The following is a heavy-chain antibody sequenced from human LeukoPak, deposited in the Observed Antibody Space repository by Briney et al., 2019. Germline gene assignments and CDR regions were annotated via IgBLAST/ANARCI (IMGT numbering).Heavy chain of an antibody. J-gene: IGHJ4*02. CDR3: ARDHAATVVTPSPHY. V-gene: IGHV1-2*02. Sequence: ASVKVSCKASGYTFTGYYMHWVRQAPGQGLEWMGWINPNSGGTNYAQKFQGRVTMTRDTSISTAYMELSRLRSDDTAVYYCARDHAATVVTPSPHYWGQGTLVTVSS. D-gene: IGHD4-23*01. CDR1: GYTFTGYY. CDR2: INPNSGGT.